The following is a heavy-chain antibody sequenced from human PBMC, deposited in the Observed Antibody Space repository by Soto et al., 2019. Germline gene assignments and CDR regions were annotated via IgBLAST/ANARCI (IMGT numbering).Heavy chain of an antibody. D-gene: IGHD3-22*01. J-gene: IGHJ4*01. Sequence: VASVKFSCKASGGTFSSYTISWLRQAPGQVLEWMVRIIPILGIANDXXKFQGRVXXTADESRSTAYMELSSLRSEDTAVYYFASLHSSLDYXX. V-gene: IGHV1-69*02. CDR3: ASLHSSLDY. CDR2: IIPILGIA. CDR1: GGTFSSYT.